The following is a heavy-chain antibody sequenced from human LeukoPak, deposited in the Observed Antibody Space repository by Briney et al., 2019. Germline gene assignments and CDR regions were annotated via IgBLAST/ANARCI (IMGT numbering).Heavy chain of an antibody. J-gene: IGHJ4*02. CDR2: ISATGGST. CDR3: AKGGYSSGWRNFFDY. CDR1: AFSFSTYG. D-gene: IGHD6-19*01. V-gene: IGHV3-23*01. Sequence: GGSLRLSCAASAFSFSTYGITWVRQAPGKGLEWVSTISATGGSTYYADSVKGRFTISRDNSKDTLYLQMSSLRAEDTAVYFCAKGGYSSGWRNFFDYWGQGTLVPVSS.